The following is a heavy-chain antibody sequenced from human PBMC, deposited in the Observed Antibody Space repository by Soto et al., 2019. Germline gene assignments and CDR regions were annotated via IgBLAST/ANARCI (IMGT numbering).Heavy chain of an antibody. CDR3: AKDAISGDGIWLMDS. Sequence: GGSLRLSCAASGFTFRNYAMTWVRQAPGKGLEWVSSLLRSGSSAYYADSVRGRFTISSDTSANSLYLQMDNLRAEDTAIYYCAKDAISGDGIWLMDSWGQGTVVTVSS. V-gene: IGHV3-23*01. CDR1: GFTFRNYA. CDR2: LLRSGSSA. J-gene: IGHJ5*02. D-gene: IGHD4-17*01.